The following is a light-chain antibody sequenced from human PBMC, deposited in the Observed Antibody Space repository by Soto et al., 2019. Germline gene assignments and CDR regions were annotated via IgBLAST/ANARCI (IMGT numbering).Light chain of an antibody. J-gene: IGKJ5*01. Sequence: EIVLTQSPGTLSLSPGERATLSCRASQSVSNNYLAWYQQKPGQAPRLLIYGASNRATGIPDRFSGSGSGTDFTLTISSLEPEDFAVYYCQQYNNWPFTFGQGTRLEIK. V-gene: IGKV3-20*01. CDR1: QSVSNNY. CDR3: QQYNNWPFT. CDR2: GAS.